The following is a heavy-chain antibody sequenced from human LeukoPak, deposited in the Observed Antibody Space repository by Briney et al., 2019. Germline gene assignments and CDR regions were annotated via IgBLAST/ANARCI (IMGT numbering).Heavy chain of an antibody. D-gene: IGHD1-26*01. V-gene: IGHV3-23*01. CDR1: GFTFSSYA. J-gene: IGHJ4*02. CDR3: AKGEVGYSGSPGVDY. Sequence: GGSLRLSCAASGFTFSSYAMSWVRQAPGKGLEWVSAISGSGGSTYYADSVKGRFTISRDNSKNTLYLQMNSLRAEDTAVYYCAKGEVGYSGSPGVDYWGQGTLVTVSS. CDR2: ISGSGGST.